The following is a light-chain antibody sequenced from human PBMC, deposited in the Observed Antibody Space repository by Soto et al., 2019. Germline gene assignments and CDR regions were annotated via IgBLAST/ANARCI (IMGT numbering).Light chain of an antibody. Sequence: QSALTQPRSVSGSPGQSITLSCTGTSSDIGGYDYVSWYQRHPGKAPKLIIYDVNNRPSGVSNRFSGSKSGNTASLTISGLQAEDEADYYCTSYASGSSHVVFGGGTKLTVL. CDR3: TSYASGSSHVV. J-gene: IGLJ2*01. CDR2: DVN. CDR1: SSDIGGYDY. V-gene: IGLV2-14*01.